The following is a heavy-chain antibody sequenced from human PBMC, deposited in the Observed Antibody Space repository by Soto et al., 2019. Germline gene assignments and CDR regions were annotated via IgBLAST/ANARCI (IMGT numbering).Heavy chain of an antibody. J-gene: IGHJ6*03. CDR2: INHSGST. CDR3: ARGPTNYYYYYMDV. Sequence: TLSLTCAVYGGSFSGYYWSWVRQPPGKGLEWIGEINHSGSTNYNPSLKSRVTISVDTSKNQFSLKLSSVTAADTAVYYCARGPTNYYYYYMDVWGKGTTVTVSS. CDR1: GGSFSGYY. V-gene: IGHV4-34*01.